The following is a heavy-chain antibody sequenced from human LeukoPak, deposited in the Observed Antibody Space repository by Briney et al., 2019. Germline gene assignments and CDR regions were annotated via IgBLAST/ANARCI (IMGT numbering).Heavy chain of an antibody. J-gene: IGHJ2*01. D-gene: IGHD3-10*01. V-gene: IGHV4-59*08. Sequence: PSETLSLTCTVSDGSIRSYYWGWIRQAPGKGLEWIAYIHYTGLTNYNPSLKSRAAISMATSTNQFSLKLTSVTAADTAIYYCARHITNSGSAFDLWGRGTLVTVFS. CDR1: DGSIRSYY. CDR3: ARHITNSGSAFDL. CDR2: IHYTGLT.